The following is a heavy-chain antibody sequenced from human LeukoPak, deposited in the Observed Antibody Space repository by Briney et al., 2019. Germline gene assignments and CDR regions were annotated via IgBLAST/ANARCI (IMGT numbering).Heavy chain of an antibody. V-gene: IGHV1-69*05. CDR2: IIPIFGTA. J-gene: IGHJ3*02. CDR1: GGTFSSYA. Sequence: SVKVSCKASGGTFSSYAIGWVRQAPGQGLEWMGGIIPIFGTANYAQKFQGRVTITTDESTSTAYMELSSLRSEDTAVYYCARGIAHIVVVTAMEGAFDIWGQGTMVTVSS. D-gene: IGHD2-21*02. CDR3: ARGIAHIVVVTAMEGAFDI.